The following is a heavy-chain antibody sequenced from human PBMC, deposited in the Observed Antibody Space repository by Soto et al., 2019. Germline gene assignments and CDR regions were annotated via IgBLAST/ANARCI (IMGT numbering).Heavy chain of an antibody. CDR2: INAGNGNT. CDR3: ARGPSILRFLEWLSPIDY. V-gene: IGHV1-3*01. J-gene: IGHJ4*02. Sequence: ASVKVSCKASGYTFTSYAMHWVRQAPGQRLEWMGWINAGNGNTKYSQKFQGRVTITRDTSASTAYMELSSLRSEDTAVYYCARGPSILRFLEWLSPIDYWGQGTLVTVSS. D-gene: IGHD3-3*01. CDR1: GYTFTSYA.